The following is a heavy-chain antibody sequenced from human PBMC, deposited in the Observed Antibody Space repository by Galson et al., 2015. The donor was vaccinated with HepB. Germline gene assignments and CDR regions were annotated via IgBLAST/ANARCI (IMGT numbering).Heavy chain of an antibody. J-gene: IGHJ3*01. D-gene: IGHD3-10*01. Sequence: QVQLQESGPGLVKPSETLSLTCTVSGDSISSYYWSWIRQPPGKGLEWIGYIYYSGSTKYNPSLKSRVTISVDTSKNQLSLKLSSVTAADTAVYYCARQEYYGSGSYLSFWGQGTMVIVSS. CDR2: IYYSGST. CDR1: GDSISSYY. V-gene: IGHV4-59*08. CDR3: ARQEYYGSGSYLSF.